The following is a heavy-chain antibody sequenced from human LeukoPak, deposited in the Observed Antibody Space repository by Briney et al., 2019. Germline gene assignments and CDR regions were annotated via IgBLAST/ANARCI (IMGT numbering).Heavy chain of an antibody. CDR3: TKDRPGSFDY. CDR1: GFMFRSYA. D-gene: IGHD6-19*01. Sequence: GGSLRLSCVASGFMFRSYAMCWVRQAPGKELEWVSIISGNGDSTYYPDSVEGRFTVSRDNSKNTLYLQMNSLRPGDTAVYYCTKDRPGSFDYWGQGAPVTVSS. J-gene: IGHJ4*02. V-gene: IGHV3-23*01. CDR2: ISGNGDST.